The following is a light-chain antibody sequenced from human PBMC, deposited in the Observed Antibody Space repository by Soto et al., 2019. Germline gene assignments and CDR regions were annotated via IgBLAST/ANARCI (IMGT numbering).Light chain of an antibody. CDR3: HQYATDPLT. J-gene: IGKJ4*01. CDR1: QSVGRDY. V-gene: IGKV3-20*01. Sequence: EIVLTQSTGSLSLSPGDRATLSCRASQSVGRDYLAWFQHKAGQAPRLLVHGASDRATGIPDRFSGSGSGTDFTLTISRLEPEDFAMYYCHQYATDPLTFGGGTKVEI. CDR2: GAS.